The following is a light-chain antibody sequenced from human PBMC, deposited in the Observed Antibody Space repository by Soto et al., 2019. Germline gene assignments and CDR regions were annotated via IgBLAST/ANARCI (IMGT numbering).Light chain of an antibody. CDR2: KAT. CDR3: QQYNDYQYT. Sequence: DIPMTQSPSTLSASVGDRVTITCRASQSITTWLAWYQQKPGKAPKLLIYKATNLQSGVPSRFSGSGSGTEFSLTISSLQPEDFAIYYCQQYNDYQYTFGQGTTLEIK. CDR1: QSITTW. J-gene: IGKJ2*01. V-gene: IGKV1-5*03.